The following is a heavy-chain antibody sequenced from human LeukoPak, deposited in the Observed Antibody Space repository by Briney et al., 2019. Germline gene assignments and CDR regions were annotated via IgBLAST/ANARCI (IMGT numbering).Heavy chain of an antibody. D-gene: IGHD3-10*01. J-gene: IGHJ6*03. CDR1: GYTFTGYY. Sequence: ASVKVSCKASGYTFTGYYMHWVRQAPGQGLEWMGWINPNSGGTNYAQKFQGRVTMTRDTSISTAYMELSRLRSDDTAVYYCARGPYGSGSYYCMDVWGKGTTVTVSS. V-gene: IGHV1-2*02. CDR3: ARGPYGSGSYYCMDV. CDR2: INPNSGGT.